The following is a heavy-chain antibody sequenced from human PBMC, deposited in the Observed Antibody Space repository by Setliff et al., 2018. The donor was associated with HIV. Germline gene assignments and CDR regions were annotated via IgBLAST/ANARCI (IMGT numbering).Heavy chain of an antibody. CDR2: LYHSGST. D-gene: IGHD3-10*01. CDR3: ANRHYYDSGTYVF. V-gene: IGHV4-38-2*01. Sequence: PSETLSLTCAVSGYSICCAYYWGCIRQHPGKGLEWIGCLYHSGSTIYSPSLEGRVSISRATSKNQFSLKLTSVTAAHTAVYYGANRHYYDSGTYVFWGQGRLVTVSS. CDR1: GYSICCAYY. J-gene: IGHJ4*02.